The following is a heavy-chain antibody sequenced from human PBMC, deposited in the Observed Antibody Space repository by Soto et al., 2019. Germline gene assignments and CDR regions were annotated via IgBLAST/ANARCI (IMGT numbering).Heavy chain of an antibody. Sequence: QVQLVQSGAEVKKPGASFKVSGEASGSTFIDYSMHWGRQAPGQGLEWMGRISPKSGGTNYAQKFQGRVTMTWDTSLNTAYMELSSLMSEDTAVYYCARPPGYISDWYYFDLWGQGTLVTVSS. CDR1: GSTFIDYS. J-gene: IGHJ4*02. V-gene: IGHV1-2*02. D-gene: IGHD6-19*01. CDR3: ARPPGYISDWYYFDL. CDR2: ISPKSGGT.